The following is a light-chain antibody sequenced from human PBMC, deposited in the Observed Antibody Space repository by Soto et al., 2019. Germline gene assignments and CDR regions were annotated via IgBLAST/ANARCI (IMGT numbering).Light chain of an antibody. CDR2: AAS. V-gene: IGKV1-39*01. Sequence: IPLRESPSSLSASMGDRVTMTCRASETISTFLNWYQHKPGKAPRLLISAASRLQSGVPPRFSGSGSGTEFTLTINSLRPEDFASYYCQQSYSSSPITFGPGTRLEI. CDR3: QQSYSSSPIT. CDR1: ETISTF. J-gene: IGKJ5*01.